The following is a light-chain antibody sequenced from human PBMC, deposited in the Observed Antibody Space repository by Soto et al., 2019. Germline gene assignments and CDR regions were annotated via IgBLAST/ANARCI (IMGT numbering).Light chain of an antibody. J-gene: IGKJ2*01. Sequence: DIQMTQSPSSLSASVGDRVTITCRASQSISRYLNWYQHKPGRAPKVLISAASSLQREVTSRFSGSGSVTDFTLTITSLQPEDFATYYCQQSYTTPRTFGQGTRLEIK. V-gene: IGKV1-39*01. CDR3: QQSYTTPRT. CDR2: AAS. CDR1: QSISRY.